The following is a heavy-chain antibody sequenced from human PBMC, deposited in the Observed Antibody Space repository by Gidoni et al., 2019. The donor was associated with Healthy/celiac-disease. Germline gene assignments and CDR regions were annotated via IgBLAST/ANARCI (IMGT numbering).Heavy chain of an antibody. D-gene: IGHD4-17*01. CDR3: ARDGGDYPLMGGMDV. J-gene: IGHJ6*02. Sequence: QVQLVESGGGLVKPGGSLRLSCAASGFTFRDYYMSGIRQAPGKGLEWVSYISSSSSYTNYADSVKGRFTISRDNAKNSLYLQMNSLRAEDTAVYYCARDGGDYPLMGGMDVWGQGTTVTVSS. CDR2: ISSSSSYT. CDR1: GFTFRDYY. V-gene: IGHV3-11*05.